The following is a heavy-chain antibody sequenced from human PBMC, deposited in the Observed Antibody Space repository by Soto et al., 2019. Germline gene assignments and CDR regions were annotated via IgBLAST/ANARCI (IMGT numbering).Heavy chain of an antibody. J-gene: IGHJ4*02. CDR3: VRDSHGDY. V-gene: IGHV3-74*01. Sequence: EVQLLESGGGLVQPGGSLRLSCAGSGFIFSNYCMHWVRQAPGKGLEWVSRIDHDGPTDYADSVRCRFTITRDNAENTLYLQMHSLRPEDTAVYYCVRDSHGDYWGQGTLVTVSS. CDR2: IDHDGPT. CDR1: GFIFSNYC.